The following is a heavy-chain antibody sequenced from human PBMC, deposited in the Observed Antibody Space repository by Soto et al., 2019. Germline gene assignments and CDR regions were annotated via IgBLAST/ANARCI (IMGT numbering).Heavy chain of an antibody. Sequence: SETLSLTCAVYGGSFSGYYWSWIRQPPGKGLEWIGEINHSGSTNYNPSLKSRVTISVDTSKNQFSLKLSSVTAADTAVYYCASGHCSGGSCYYYFDYWGQGTLVTAPQ. CDR1: GGSFSGYY. CDR3: ASGHCSGGSCYYYFDY. V-gene: IGHV4-34*01. CDR2: INHSGST. J-gene: IGHJ4*02. D-gene: IGHD2-15*01.